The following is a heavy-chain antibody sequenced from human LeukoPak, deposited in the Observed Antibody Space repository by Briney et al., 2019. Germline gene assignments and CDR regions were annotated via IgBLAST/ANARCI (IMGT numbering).Heavy chain of an antibody. D-gene: IGHD2-8*01. Sequence: ASVTVSCKTSGYTFTGYYIHWVRQAPGQGLEWMGWINPNSGGTKYAQKFQGRVTLTRDTSVTTAYLEMRRLRSDDTAVYFCASLNCNNGVCYNFDYWGQGTLVTVSS. CDR2: INPNSGGT. CDR1: GYTFTGYY. J-gene: IGHJ4*02. V-gene: IGHV1-2*02. CDR3: ASLNCNNGVCYNFDY.